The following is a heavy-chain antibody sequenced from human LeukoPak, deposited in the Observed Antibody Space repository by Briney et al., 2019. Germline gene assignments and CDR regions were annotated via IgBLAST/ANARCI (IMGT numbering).Heavy chain of an antibody. CDR3: ARDQYYDSSGYYSLWDY. D-gene: IGHD3-22*01. Sequence: PGGSLRLSCAASGSTFSSYSMNWVRQAPGKGLEWVSSISSSSSYIYYADSVKGRFTISRDNAKNSLYLQMNSLRAEDTAVYYCARDQYYDSSGYYSLWDYWGQGTLVTVSS. CDR2: ISSSSSYI. J-gene: IGHJ4*02. CDR1: GSTFSSYS. V-gene: IGHV3-21*01.